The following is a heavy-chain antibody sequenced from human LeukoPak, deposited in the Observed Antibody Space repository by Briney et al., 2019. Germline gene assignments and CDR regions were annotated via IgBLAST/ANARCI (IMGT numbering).Heavy chain of an antibody. CDR3: SRDRETGSDC. D-gene: IGHD1-14*01. J-gene: IGHJ4*02. CDR1: GDSLSSYY. CDR2: IHISGSA. Sequence: SETLSLTCTVSGDSLSSYYWSWVRQPAGKGLEWIGRIHISGSANYSHSLKGRVSMSVDTSKNQFSLNLRSVTAADTAVYYCSRDRETGSDCWGQGTLVTVSS. V-gene: IGHV4-4*07.